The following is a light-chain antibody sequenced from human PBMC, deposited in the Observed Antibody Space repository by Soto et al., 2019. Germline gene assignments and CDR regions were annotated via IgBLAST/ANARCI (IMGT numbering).Light chain of an antibody. CDR2: DAS. V-gene: IGKV3-11*01. J-gene: IGKJ4*01. CDR3: QQRSNWPSLT. Sequence: IIMTQSPATLSVSAGECATLSWRASQGIGSTLAWYQHKPGQTPRLLIYDASNRATGIPARFSGSGSETDFTLTISSLEPEDSAVYYCQQRSNWPSLTFGGGTKVDI. CDR1: QGIGST.